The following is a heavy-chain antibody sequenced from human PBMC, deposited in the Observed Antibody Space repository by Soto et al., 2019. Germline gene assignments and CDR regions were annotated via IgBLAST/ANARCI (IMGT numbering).Heavy chain of an antibody. Sequence: QVQLVQSGAEVKKPGASVKVSCKASGYTFTSYGISWVRQAPGQGLEWMGWISAYNGNTNYAQKLQGRVTMTTDTSTSTAYMELRSLRSDDTAVYYCARDRISWGRSTSWPAGDYYYGMDVWGQGTTVTVSS. CDR1: GYTFTSYG. V-gene: IGHV1-18*01. CDR3: ARDRISWGRSTSWPAGDYYYGMDV. CDR2: ISAYNGNT. D-gene: IGHD2-2*01. J-gene: IGHJ6*02.